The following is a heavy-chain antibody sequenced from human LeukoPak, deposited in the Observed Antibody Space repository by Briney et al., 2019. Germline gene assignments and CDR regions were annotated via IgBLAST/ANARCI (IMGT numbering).Heavy chain of an antibody. CDR3: ARDHNGGRGSGSYYAY. D-gene: IGHD3-10*01. CDR2: INPSGGST. V-gene: IGHV1-46*01. Sequence: ASVKVSCKASGYTFTSYYMHWVRQAPGQGLEWMGIINPSGGSTSYAQKFQGRVTMTRDTSTSTVYMELSSLRSEDTAVYYCARDHNGGRGSGSYYAYWGQGTLVTVSS. CDR1: GYTFTSYY. J-gene: IGHJ4*02.